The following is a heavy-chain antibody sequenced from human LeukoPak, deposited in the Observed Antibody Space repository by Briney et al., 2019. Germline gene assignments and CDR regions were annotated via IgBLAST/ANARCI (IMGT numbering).Heavy chain of an antibody. CDR2: TSSSSSYI. CDR1: GFTFSSYS. J-gene: IGHJ3*02. Sequence: GRSLRLSCAASGFTFSSYSMNWVRQAPGKGLEWVSSTSSSSSYIYYADSVKGRFTISRDNAKSSLYLQMNSLRAEDTAVYYCARSQGAFDIWGQGTTVTVSS. V-gene: IGHV3-21*01. CDR3: ARSQGAFDI.